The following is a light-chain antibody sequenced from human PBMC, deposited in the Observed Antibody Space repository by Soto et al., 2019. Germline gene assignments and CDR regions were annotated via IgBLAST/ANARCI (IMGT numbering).Light chain of an antibody. CDR3: SSYAGSNNAYV. J-gene: IGLJ1*01. V-gene: IGLV2-8*01. CDR2: EVS. CDR1: SSDVGGYNY. Sequence: QSVLTQPPSASGSPGQSVHISCTGTSSDVGGYNYVSWYQQHPGKAPKLMIYEVSKRPSGVPDRFSGSKSGNTASLTVSGLQAEDEADYYCSSYAGSNNAYVFGTGTKVTVL.